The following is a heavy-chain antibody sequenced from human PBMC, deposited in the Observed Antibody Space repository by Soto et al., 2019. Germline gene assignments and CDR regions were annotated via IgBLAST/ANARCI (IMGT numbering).Heavy chain of an antibody. Sequence: GGSLRLSCAASGFTFSSYAMHWVRQAPGKGLEWVSVIYSGGSTYYADSVKGRFTISRDNFKNTLYLQMNSLRAEDTAVYYCARGAQLWDRYYYYGMDVWGQGTTVTVSS. V-gene: IGHV3-66*01. D-gene: IGHD5-18*01. J-gene: IGHJ6*02. CDR1: GFTFSSYA. CDR3: ARGAQLWDRYYYYGMDV. CDR2: IYSGGST.